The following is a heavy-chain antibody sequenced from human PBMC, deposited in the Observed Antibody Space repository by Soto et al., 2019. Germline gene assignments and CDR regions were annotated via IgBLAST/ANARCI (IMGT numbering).Heavy chain of an antibody. V-gene: IGHV1-69*13. D-gene: IGHD6-25*01. CDR1: GGTFSSYA. J-gene: IGHJ6*02. CDR2: IIPIFGTA. CDR3: ARGGGQQRPYYYYYGMDV. Sequence: SVKVSCKASGGTFSSYAISWVRQAPGQGLEWMGGIIPIFGTANYAQKFQGRVTITADESTSTAYMELSSLRSEGTAVYYCARGGGQQRPYYYYYGMDVWGQGTTVTVSS.